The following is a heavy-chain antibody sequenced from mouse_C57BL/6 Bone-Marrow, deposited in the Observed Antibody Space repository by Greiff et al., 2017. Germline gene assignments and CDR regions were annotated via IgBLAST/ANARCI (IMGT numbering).Heavy chain of an antibody. D-gene: IGHD2-12*01. J-gene: IGHJ1*03. Sequence: QVQLQQPGAELVKPGASVKLSCKASGYTFTSYWMHWVKQRPGQGLEWIGMIHPNSGSTNYNEKFTSKATLTVDKSSSTAYMQLSSLTSEDSAVYYCARGAYYRGYFDVWGTGTTVTVSS. CDR3: ARGAYYRGYFDV. CDR2: IHPNSGST. V-gene: IGHV1-64*01. CDR1: GYTFTSYW.